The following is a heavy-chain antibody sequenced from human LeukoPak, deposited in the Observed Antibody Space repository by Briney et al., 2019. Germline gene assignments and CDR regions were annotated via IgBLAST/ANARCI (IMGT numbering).Heavy chain of an antibody. CDR2: ISGSGDGT. CDR3: AKGIPYTGYVGDC. V-gene: IGHV3-23*01. Sequence: GGSLRLSCAASGYTFSSYAMSWFRQAPGKGLEWVSAISGSGDGTYYADSVRGRFTISRDNSKNTLYLQMNSLRAEDTAVYYCAKGIPYTGYVGDCWGQGTLVSVSS. D-gene: IGHD5-12*01. J-gene: IGHJ4*02. CDR1: GYTFSSYA.